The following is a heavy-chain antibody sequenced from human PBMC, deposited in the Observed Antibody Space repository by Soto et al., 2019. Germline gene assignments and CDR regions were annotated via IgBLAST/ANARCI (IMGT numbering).Heavy chain of an antibody. CDR3: ARLYSSSFDY. V-gene: IGHV4-34*01. Sequence: QVQLQQWGAGLLKPSETLSLTCAVYGGSFSGYYWSWIRQPPGKGLEWIGEINHSGSTNYNPSLKSRVTISVDTSKNRFSLKLSSVTAADTAVYYCARLYSSSFDYWGQGTLVTVSS. CDR1: GGSFSGYY. D-gene: IGHD6-13*01. CDR2: INHSGST. J-gene: IGHJ4*02.